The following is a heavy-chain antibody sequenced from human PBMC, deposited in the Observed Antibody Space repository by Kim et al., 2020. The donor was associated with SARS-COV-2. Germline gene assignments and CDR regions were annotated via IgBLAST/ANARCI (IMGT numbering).Heavy chain of an antibody. D-gene: IGHD3-10*01. V-gene: IGHV3-7*03. J-gene: IGHJ4*02. Sequence: GGSLRLSCAASGFTFSSYWMSWVRQAPGKGLEWVANIKQDGSEKYYVDSVKGRFTISRDNAKNSLYLQMNSLRAEDTAVYYCARDIRWFGEFYIDYWGQGTLVTVSS. CDR3: ARDIRWFGEFYIDY. CDR2: IKQDGSEK. CDR1: GFTFSSYW.